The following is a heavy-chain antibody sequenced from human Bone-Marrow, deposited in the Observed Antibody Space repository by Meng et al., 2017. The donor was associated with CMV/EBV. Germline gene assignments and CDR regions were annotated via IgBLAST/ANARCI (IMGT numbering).Heavy chain of an antibody. V-gene: IGHV1-69*10. Sequence: SVKVSCKASGGTSNTYTFNWVRQAPGRGLEWMGGIIPYLDEPNYAQTFQGRVTITSDRSTAAYMELSSLRSEDTAVYYCASCYDILTGLPSTWFDPWGQGTLVTVSS. CDR1: GGTSNTYT. CDR3: ASCYDILTGLPSTWFDP. J-gene: IGHJ5*02. CDR2: IIPYLDEP. D-gene: IGHD3-9*01.